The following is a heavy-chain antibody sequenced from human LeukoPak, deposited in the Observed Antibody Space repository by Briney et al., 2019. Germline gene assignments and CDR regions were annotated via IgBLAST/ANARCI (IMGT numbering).Heavy chain of an antibody. V-gene: IGHV1-2*02. CDR3: ARPNYDFWSGYPNWFDP. J-gene: IGHJ5*02. D-gene: IGHD3-3*01. CDR2: INPNSGGT. Sequence: VSVKVSCKASGYTFTGYYMHWVRQAPGQGLEWMGWINPNSGGTNYAQKFQGRVTMTRDTSISTAYMELSRLRSDDTAVYYCARPNYDFWSGYPNWFDPWGQGTLVTVSS. CDR1: GYTFTGYY.